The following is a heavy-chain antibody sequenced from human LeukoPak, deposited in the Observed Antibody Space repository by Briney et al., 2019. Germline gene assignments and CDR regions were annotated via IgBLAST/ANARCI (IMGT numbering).Heavy chain of an antibody. J-gene: IGHJ3*02. CDR3: ARGRSITLLRGVAMSDGFDI. CDR2: TDTSGNYI. CDR1: GXTFSXYG. Sequence: PGGSLRLSCAASGXTFSXYGXNWVXQAPGXGLEWVXFTDTSGNYIYYGDSVKGRFTISRDNAKNLVFLQMNGLRAEDTAVYYCARGRSITLLRGVAMSDGFDIWGQGAMVAVSS. V-gene: IGHV3-21*01. D-gene: IGHD3-10*01.